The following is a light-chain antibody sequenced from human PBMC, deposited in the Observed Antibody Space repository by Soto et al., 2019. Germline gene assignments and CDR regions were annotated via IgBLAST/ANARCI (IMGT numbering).Light chain of an antibody. CDR1: SSNIGAYYA. J-gene: IGLJ3*02. CDR2: GNS. Sequence: QSVLTQPPSVSGAPGQRVTISCTGSSSNIGAYYAVHWYQQLPGTAPKLLIYGNSNRPSGVPDRFSGSKSGTSASLAITGLQAEHEADYYCQSYDSSLSGSVFGGGTKVTVL. V-gene: IGLV1-40*01. CDR3: QSYDSSLSGSV.